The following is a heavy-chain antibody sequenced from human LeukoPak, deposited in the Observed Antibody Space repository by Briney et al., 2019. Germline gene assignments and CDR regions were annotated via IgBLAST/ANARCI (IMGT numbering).Heavy chain of an antibody. CDR3: ARDLLRYFDWLSMAGY. V-gene: IGHV1-2*02. CDR1: GYTFTGYY. Sequence: ASVKVSCKASGYTFTGYYLHWVRQAPGQGLEWMGWIDPNSGGTNYAQKFHGRVTMTRDTSISTAYVELRSLRSDDTAVYYCARDLLRYFDWLSMAGYWGQGTLVSVSS. CDR2: IDPNSGGT. J-gene: IGHJ4*02. D-gene: IGHD3-9*01.